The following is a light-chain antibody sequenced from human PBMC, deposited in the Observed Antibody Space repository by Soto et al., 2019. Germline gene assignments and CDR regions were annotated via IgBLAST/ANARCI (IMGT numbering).Light chain of an antibody. J-gene: IGLJ2*01. V-gene: IGLV2-23*01. CDR2: EGT. Sequence: QSALTQPASVSGSPGQSITISCTRSSTDFENYNLVSWYQHCPDKAPKLIIYEGTKRPSEISDRFSGSESDTTASLIISGLHPEAEADYYCSSYAGSSARVVFGGGTKVPVL. CDR3: SSYAGSSARVV. CDR1: STDFENYNL.